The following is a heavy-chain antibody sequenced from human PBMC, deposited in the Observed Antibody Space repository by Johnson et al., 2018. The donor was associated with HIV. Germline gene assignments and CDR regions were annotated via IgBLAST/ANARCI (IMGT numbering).Heavy chain of an antibody. CDR1: GFTFSDHY. J-gene: IGHJ3*02. CDR3: APLGDAFDI. V-gene: IGHV3-72*01. Sequence: VQLVESGGGLVQPGGSLRLSCEASGFTFSDHYMDWVRQAPGKGLEWVGRSRNKANTYTTEYAVSVKGRFTISRDDSKNSLYLQMNSLRAEDTAVYYCAPLGDAFDIWGQGTMVTVSS. D-gene: IGHD7-27*01. CDR2: SRNKANTYTT.